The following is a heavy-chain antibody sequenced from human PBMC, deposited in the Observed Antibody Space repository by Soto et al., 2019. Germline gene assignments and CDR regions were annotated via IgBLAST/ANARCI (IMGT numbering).Heavy chain of an antibody. CDR2: IYYSGNT. D-gene: IGHD2-21*01. V-gene: IGHV4-59*01. CDR1: GGSISGFY. J-gene: IGHJ4*02. Sequence: SETLSLTCTVSGGSISGFYWNWIRQPPGKGLEWIGFIYYSGNTNYNPSLTSRVTISVDTSKNQFSLKLSSVTAADTAVYYCARMTFFFYCYYYPPPLQSYWARGALV. CDR3: ARMTFFFYCYYYPPPLQSY.